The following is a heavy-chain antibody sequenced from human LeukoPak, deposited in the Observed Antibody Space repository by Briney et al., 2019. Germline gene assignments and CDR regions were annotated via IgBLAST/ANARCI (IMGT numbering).Heavy chain of an antibody. CDR2: ISGGGTTI. D-gene: IGHD4-11*01. Sequence: GGSLRLSCAASGFTFSSYAMSWVRQAPGQGLEWVSYISGGGTTIYYADSVKGRFTISRDNARNSLYLHMNSQRAEDTAVYYCATETENSNYDAFDIWGQGTMVTVSS. CDR1: GFTFSSYA. V-gene: IGHV3-48*03. CDR3: ATETENSNYDAFDI. J-gene: IGHJ3*02.